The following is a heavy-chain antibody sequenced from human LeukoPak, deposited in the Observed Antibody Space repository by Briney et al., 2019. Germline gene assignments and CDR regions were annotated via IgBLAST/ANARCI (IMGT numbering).Heavy chain of an antibody. V-gene: IGHV3-23*01. CDR2: ISGSGGSA. J-gene: IGHJ4*02. CDR3: AKLGTWLQYPFDF. CDR1: RFTFSSYA. D-gene: IGHD5-24*01. Sequence: PGGSLSLSCEASRFTFSSYAMGWVRQAPGKGLEWVSVISGSGGSAYYADSVKGRFTISRDNSKNTLYLQMNSLRAEDTAVYYCAKLGTWLQYPFDFWGQGTLVTVSS.